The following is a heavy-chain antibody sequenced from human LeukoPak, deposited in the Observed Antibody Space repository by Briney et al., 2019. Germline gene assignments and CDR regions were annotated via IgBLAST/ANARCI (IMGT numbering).Heavy chain of an antibody. CDR2: IIPIFGTA. CDR3: ARDLESSGLFDY. J-gene: IGHJ4*02. Sequence: ASVKVSCKASGGTFSSYAISWVRQAPGQGLEWMGRIIPIFGTANYAQKFQGRVTITADESTSTAYMELSSLRSEDTAVYYCARDLESSGLFDYWGQGTLVTVSS. D-gene: IGHD6-19*01. V-gene: IGHV1-69*13. CDR1: GGTFSSYA.